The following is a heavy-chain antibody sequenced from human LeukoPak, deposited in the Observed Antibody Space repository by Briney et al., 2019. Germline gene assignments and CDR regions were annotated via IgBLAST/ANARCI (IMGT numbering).Heavy chain of an antibody. Sequence: GGSLRLSCEPSGSTFIVYAITWAGKAPGKGLEWGSGISWNSRSIGYADSVKGRFTISRDNAKNSLYLQMNSLRAEDTALYYCAKVGTWGQGTLVTVSS. D-gene: IGHD1-1*01. CDR2: ISWNSRSI. CDR3: AKVGT. CDR1: GSTFIVYA. J-gene: IGHJ4*02. V-gene: IGHV3-9*01.